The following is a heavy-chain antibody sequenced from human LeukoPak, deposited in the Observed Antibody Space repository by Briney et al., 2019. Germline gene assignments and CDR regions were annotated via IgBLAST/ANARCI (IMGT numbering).Heavy chain of an antibody. V-gene: IGHV4-59*01. D-gene: IGHD2-2*01. CDR2: IYYSGST. Sequence: SETLSLTCTVSGGSISSYYWSWLRQPPGKGLEWIGYIYYSGSTNYNPSLKSRVTISVDTSKNQFSLKLSSVTAADTAVYYCAREACSSTSCLGRYGMDVWGQGTTVTVSS. J-gene: IGHJ6*02. CDR3: AREACSSTSCLGRYGMDV. CDR1: GGSISSYY.